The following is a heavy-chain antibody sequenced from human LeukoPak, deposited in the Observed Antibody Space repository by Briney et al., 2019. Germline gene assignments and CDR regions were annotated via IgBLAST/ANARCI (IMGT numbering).Heavy chain of an antibody. CDR2: ISYDGSNK. Sequence: GGSLRLSCAASGFTFSSYAMHWVRQAPGKGLEWVAAISYDGSNKYHAESVKGRFTISRDNSKNTLYLQMNSLRGEDTAVYYCASTYTSGWSKPFDYWGQGTLVTVSS. D-gene: IGHD6-19*01. J-gene: IGHJ4*02. V-gene: IGHV3-30*01. CDR1: GFTFSSYA. CDR3: ASTYTSGWSKPFDY.